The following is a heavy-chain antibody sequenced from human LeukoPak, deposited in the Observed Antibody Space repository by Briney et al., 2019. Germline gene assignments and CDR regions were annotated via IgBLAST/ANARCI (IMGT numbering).Heavy chain of an antibody. Sequence: SVKVSCKASGGTFSTYAISWVRQAPGQGLEWMGGVIPIFGTANYAQNLQGRVTITTDESTSTAYMELSSLRTEETAVYFRAREYCRTNILFGRGGFDYWGQGTLVTVS. J-gene: IGHJ4*02. V-gene: IGHV1-69*05. CDR2: VIPIFGTA. D-gene: IGHD2-15*01. CDR3: AREYCRTNILFGRGGFDY. CDR1: GGTFSTYA.